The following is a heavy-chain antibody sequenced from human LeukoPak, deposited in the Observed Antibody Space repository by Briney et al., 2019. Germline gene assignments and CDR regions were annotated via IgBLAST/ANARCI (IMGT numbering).Heavy chain of an antibody. Sequence: PGGSLRLSCAASGFTFSSYSMNWVRQAPGKGLEWVSSISSSSSYIYYADSVKGRFTISRDNAKNSLYLQMNSLRAEDTAVYYCAREGTSSSWPLGYYYYGMDVWGQGTTVTVSS. V-gene: IGHV3-21*01. CDR1: GFTFSSYS. J-gene: IGHJ6*02. D-gene: IGHD6-13*01. CDR3: AREGTSSSWPLGYYYYGMDV. CDR2: ISSSSSYI.